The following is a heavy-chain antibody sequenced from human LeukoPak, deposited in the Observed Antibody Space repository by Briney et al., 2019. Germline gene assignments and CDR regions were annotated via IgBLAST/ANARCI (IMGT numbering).Heavy chain of an antibody. CDR2: INPNSGGT. CDR3: ARFGDAYLGGDYSTTYYFDY. CDR1: GYTFTGYY. D-gene: IGHD4-11*01. J-gene: IGHJ4*02. V-gene: IGHV1-2*02. Sequence: AASVKVSCKASGYTFTGYYMHWVRQAPGQGLEWMGWINPNSGGTNYAQKFQGRVTMTRDTSISTAYMELSRLRSDDTAVYYCARFGDAYLGGDYSTTYYFDYWGQGTLVTVSS.